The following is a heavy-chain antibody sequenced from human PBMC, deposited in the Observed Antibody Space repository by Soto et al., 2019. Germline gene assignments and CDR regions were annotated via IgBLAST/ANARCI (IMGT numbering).Heavy chain of an antibody. CDR3: ARGASCSSTSCYDNFHYGLAV. CDR1: GYTFTNYG. J-gene: IGHJ6*02. CDR2: ITASNGNA. V-gene: IGHV1-18*01. D-gene: IGHD2-2*01. Sequence: ASVKVSCKASGYTFTNYGITWVRQAPGQGLEWMGWITASNGNANYAREIQGRLTLTRDTSTNTASMELRSLRSDDTAVCYCARGASCSSTSCYDNFHYGLAVWGQGTTVTVSS.